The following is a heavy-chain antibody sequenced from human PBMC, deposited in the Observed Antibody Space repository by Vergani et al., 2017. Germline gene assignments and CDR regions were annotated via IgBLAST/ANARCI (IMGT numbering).Heavy chain of an antibody. J-gene: IGHJ4*02. V-gene: IGHV3-7*01. CDR3: AREGVYCSSTSCYKGGADY. D-gene: IGHD2-2*02. CDR1: GFTFSSYW. CDR2: IKQDGSEK. Sequence: VQLVESGGGLVKPGGSLRLSCAASGFTFSSYWMSWVRQAPGKGLEWVANIKQDGSEKYYVDSVKGRFTISRDNAKNSLYLQMNSLRAEDTAVYYCAREGVYCSSTSCYKGGADYWGQGTLVTVSS.